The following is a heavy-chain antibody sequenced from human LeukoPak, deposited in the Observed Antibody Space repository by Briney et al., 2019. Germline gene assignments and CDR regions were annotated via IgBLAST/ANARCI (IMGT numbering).Heavy chain of an antibody. CDR1: GGSFSGYY. Sequence: KPSETLSLTCAVYGGSFSGYYWSWIRQPPGKGLEWIGEINHSGSTNYNPSLKSRVTISVDTSKNQFSLKLSSVTAADTAVYYCARSLSSSPPWEHYWGQGTLVTVSS. D-gene: IGHD6-6*01. J-gene: IGHJ4*02. CDR3: ARSLSSSPPWEHY. CDR2: INHSGST. V-gene: IGHV4-34*01.